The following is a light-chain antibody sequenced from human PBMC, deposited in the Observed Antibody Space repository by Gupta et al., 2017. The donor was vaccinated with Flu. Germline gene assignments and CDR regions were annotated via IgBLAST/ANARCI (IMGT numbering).Light chain of an antibody. V-gene: IGLV2-14*01. CDR1: SSDVGGYNF. CDR3: ASVTTGSTVV. CDR2: EVT. J-gene: IGLJ2*01. Sequence: SALFKPAPVAGFPRQPITISYTVTSSDVGGYNFVSCYQQYPGKAPKLLIYEVTNRPSGVSNRFSGSKSGNTASLTISGLEAEDETDYYCASVTTGSTVVVGGGTKLTVL.